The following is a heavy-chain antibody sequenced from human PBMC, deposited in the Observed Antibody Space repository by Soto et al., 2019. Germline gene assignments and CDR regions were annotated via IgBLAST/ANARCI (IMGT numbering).Heavy chain of an antibody. CDR3: TDTWGYSSGSYYFDY. CDR2: IGVGGGSST. D-gene: IGHD6-19*01. V-gene: IGHV3-23*01. CDR1: GFSFSTYA. Sequence: EVQLLESGGGFVQPGGSLRLSCAASGFSFSTYAMGWVRQAPGKGLEWVSSIGVGGGSSTNYADSVKGRFTISRDNSENTLHLQMNSVRVEDTAIYYCTDTWGYSSGSYYFDYWGQGTLVTVSP. J-gene: IGHJ4*02.